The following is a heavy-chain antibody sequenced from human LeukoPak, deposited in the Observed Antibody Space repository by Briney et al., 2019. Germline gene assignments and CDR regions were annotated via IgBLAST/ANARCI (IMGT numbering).Heavy chain of an antibody. CDR2: MNPNSGNT. CDR3: ARGFLRIAVEGY. J-gene: IGHJ4*02. V-gene: IGHV1-8*01. D-gene: IGHD6-19*01. CDR1: GYTFTSYD. Sequence: ASVKVSCKASGYTFTSYDINWVRQATGQGLEWMGWMNPNSGNTGYAQKFQGRVTMTRDTSISTAYMELSRLRSDDTAVYYCARGFLRIAVEGYWGQGTLVTVSS.